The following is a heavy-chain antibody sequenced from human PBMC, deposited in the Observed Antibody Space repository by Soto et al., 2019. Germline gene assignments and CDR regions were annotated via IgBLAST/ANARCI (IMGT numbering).Heavy chain of an antibody. D-gene: IGHD3-22*01. J-gene: IGHJ6*02. V-gene: IGHV4-34*01. Sequence: SKNLSLTCAVYGGSFSGYYWSWIRQPPGKGLEWIGEINHSGSTNYNPSLKSRVTISVDTSKNQFSLKLSSVTAADTAVYYCARRHLFTMIVGMDVWGQGTTVTVSS. CDR1: GGSFSGYY. CDR2: INHSGST. CDR3: ARRHLFTMIVGMDV.